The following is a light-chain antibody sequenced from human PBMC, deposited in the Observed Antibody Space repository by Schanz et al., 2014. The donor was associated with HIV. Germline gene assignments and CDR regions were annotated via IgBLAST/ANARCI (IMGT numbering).Light chain of an antibody. CDR2: AVN. CDR3: ASYAGSNNLV. CDR1: SSDIG. Sequence: QSALTQPPSASGSPGQSVAISCTGTSSDIGVSWYQQYPGNAPKLMIFAVNRRTSGVPDRFSGAKSGNTAFLLVSGLQDEDEADYYCASYAGSNNLVFGGGTKLTVL. V-gene: IGLV2-8*01. J-gene: IGLJ2*01.